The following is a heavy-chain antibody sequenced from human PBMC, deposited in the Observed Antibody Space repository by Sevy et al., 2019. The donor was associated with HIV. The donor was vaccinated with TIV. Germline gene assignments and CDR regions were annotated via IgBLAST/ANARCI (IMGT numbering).Heavy chain of an antibody. CDR1: GFTFTSSA. CDR3: AADPHIAVAGTGPYWYFDL. D-gene: IGHD6-19*01. J-gene: IGHJ2*01. V-gene: IGHV1-58*01. CDR2: IVVGSGNT. Sequence: ASVKVSCKASGFTFTSSAVQWVRQARGQRLEWIGWIVVGSGNTNYAQKFQERVTITRDMSTSTAYTELSSLRSEGTAVYYCAADPHIAVAGTGPYWYFDLWGRGTLVTVSS.